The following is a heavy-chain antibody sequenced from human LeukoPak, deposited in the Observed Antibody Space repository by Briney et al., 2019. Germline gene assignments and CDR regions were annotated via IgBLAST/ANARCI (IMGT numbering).Heavy chain of an antibody. CDR1: GFIFEDYG. Sequence: GGSLRLSCAPSGFIFEDYGTHWLRQAPGKGLEWVSGINWNGGSTGYADSVKGRFTISRDNAKNSLYLQMNSLRAEDTALYYCARWGSGYNLFDYWGQGILVTVSS. CDR3: ARWGSGYNLFDY. D-gene: IGHD3-3*01. J-gene: IGHJ4*02. V-gene: IGHV3-20*04. CDR2: INWNGGST.